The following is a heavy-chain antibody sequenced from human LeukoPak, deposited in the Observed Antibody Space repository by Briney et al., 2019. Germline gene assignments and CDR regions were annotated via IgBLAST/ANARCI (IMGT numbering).Heavy chain of an antibody. D-gene: IGHD1-26*01. V-gene: IGHV4-59*08. CDR1: GASISNYY. CDR3: ARHPPHVLGATLIGVHFDY. Sequence: SETLSLTCTVSGASISNYYCSWIRQAPGKGLEWIGYIFYSGSTNYNPSLKSRVSMSVDTSKNQFSLKLSSVTAADTAVYYCARHPPHVLGATLIGVHFDYWGRGTLVTVSS. J-gene: IGHJ4*02. CDR2: IFYSGST.